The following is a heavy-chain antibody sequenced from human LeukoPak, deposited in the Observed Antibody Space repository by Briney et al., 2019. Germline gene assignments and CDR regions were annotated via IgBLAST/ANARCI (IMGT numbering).Heavy chain of an antibody. CDR3: AKDTRRYSYGPFNWFDP. Sequence: QSGGSLRLSCAASGFTFSSCAMSWVRQAPGKGLEWVSAVSNNGDSTYYADSVKGRFTISRDNSKNTLYLQMNSLRAEDTAVYYCAKDTRRYSYGPFNWFDPWGQGTLVTVSS. CDR2: VSNNGDST. V-gene: IGHV3-23*01. D-gene: IGHD5-18*01. CDR1: GFTFSSCA. J-gene: IGHJ5*02.